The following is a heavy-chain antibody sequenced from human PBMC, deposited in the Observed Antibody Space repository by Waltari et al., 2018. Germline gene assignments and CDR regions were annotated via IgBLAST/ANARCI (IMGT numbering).Heavy chain of an antibody. CDR3: AKDAGPVAAEGDY. V-gene: IGHV3-66*01. D-gene: IGHD6-19*01. J-gene: IGHJ4*02. Sequence: EVQLVESGGGLVQPGGSLRLSCPAPGFTVSRNYMSWVRQAPGKGLEWGSLIYSDGRTYYADSVKGRFTISRDNYKNTVYLQMSRLRVEDTAVYYCAKDAGPVAAEGDYWGQGTLVTVSS. CDR2: IYSDGRT. CDR1: GFTVSRNY.